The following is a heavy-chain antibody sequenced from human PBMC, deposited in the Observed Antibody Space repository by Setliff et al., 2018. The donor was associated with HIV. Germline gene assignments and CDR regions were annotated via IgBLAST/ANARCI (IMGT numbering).Heavy chain of an antibody. D-gene: IGHD3-10*01. Sequence: PGGSLRLSCAASGFTLSPYWMHWVRPAPGKGLVWVSRINSDGTSTTYADSVKGRFTISRDNAKNSLYLQMKSLRAEETAVYYCARAWFGASVDYWGQGTLVTVSS. V-gene: IGHV3-74*03. CDR3: ARAWFGASVDY. CDR1: GFTLSPYW. CDR2: INSDGTST. J-gene: IGHJ4*02.